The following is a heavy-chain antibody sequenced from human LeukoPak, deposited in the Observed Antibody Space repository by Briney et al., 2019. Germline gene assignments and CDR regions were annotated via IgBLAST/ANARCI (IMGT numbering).Heavy chain of an antibody. CDR3: ARDVVGSSNNGMDV. J-gene: IGHJ6*02. CDR1: GFTFSSYW. V-gene: IGHV3-7*01. D-gene: IGHD6-13*01. CDR2: INHNGNVN. Sequence: GGSLRLSCAASGFTFSSYWMNWARQAPGKGLEWVASINHNGNVNYYVDSVKGRFTISRDNAKNSLYLQMSSLRAEDSAMYYCARDVVGSSNNGMDVWGQGTTVTVSS.